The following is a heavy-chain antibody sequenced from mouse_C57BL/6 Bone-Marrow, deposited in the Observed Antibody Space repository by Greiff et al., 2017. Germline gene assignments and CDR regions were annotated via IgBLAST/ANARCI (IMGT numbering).Heavy chain of an antibody. J-gene: IGHJ2*01. CDR1: GYTFTSYW. V-gene: IGHV1-50*01. CDR3: ARSEATGPYYFDY. CDR2: IDPSDSYT. D-gene: IGHD4-1*02. Sequence: QVQLQQPGAELVKPGASVKLSCKASGYTFTSYWMQWVKQRPGQGLEWIGEIDPSDSYTNYNQKFKGKATLTVDTSSSTAYMQLSSLTSEDSAVYYCARSEATGPYYFDYWGQGTTLTVSS.